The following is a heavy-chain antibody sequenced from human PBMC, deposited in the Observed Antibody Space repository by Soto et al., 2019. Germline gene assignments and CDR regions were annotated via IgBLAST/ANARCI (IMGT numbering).Heavy chain of an antibody. Sequence: SETLSLTGAVSGGSITSGNSYSWSWIRQPPGKGLEWIGSISHTGSTSYNPSLKSRLTMSVDKSKNQFSLRLSSVTAADMAVYYCARAVAPYFGTWFDPWGQGILVTVSS. CDR1: GGSITSGNSYS. V-gene: IGHV4-30-2*01. J-gene: IGHJ5*02. D-gene: IGHD3-10*01. CDR3: ARAVAPYFGTWFDP. CDR2: ISHTGST.